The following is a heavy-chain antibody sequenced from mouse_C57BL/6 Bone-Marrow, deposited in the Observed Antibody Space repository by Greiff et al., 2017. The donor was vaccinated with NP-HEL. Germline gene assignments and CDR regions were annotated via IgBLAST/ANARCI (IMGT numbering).Heavy chain of an antibody. V-gene: IGHV1-81*01. Sequence: QVQLQQSGAELARPGASVTLSCKASGYTFTSYGISWVKQRTGQGLEWIGEIYPRSGNTYYNEKFKGKATLTADKSSSTAYMELRSLTSEDSAVYFCARSEDGYLFAYWGQGTLVTVSA. J-gene: IGHJ3*01. CDR1: GYTFTSYG. CDR2: IYPRSGNT. CDR3: ARSEDGYLFAY. D-gene: IGHD2-3*01.